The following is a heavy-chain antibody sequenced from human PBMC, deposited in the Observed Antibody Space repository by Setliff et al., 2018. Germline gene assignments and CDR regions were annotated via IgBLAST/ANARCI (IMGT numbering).Heavy chain of an antibody. CDR1: GFTFSNYY. CDR3: ARDVFCSGGSCDNRFDP. Sequence: PGGSLRLSCAASGFTFSNYYMHWVRQAPGKGLVWVSRITSDGSSTTYADSVKGRFTISRDNAKSTLYLQMNSLRAEDTAVYYCARDVFCSGGSCDNRFDPWGQGTLVTVSS. CDR2: ITSDGSST. D-gene: IGHD2-15*01. J-gene: IGHJ5*02. V-gene: IGHV3-74*01.